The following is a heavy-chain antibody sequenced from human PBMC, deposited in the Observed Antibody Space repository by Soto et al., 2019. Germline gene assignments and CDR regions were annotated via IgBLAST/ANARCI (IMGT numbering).Heavy chain of an antibody. Sequence: GGSLRLSCAASGFTFTRYSMNWVRQAPGKGLEWVSSTSSTTSYIYYGDSMKGRFTISRDNAKNSLYLEMNSLRAEDTAVYYCARESEDLTSNFDYWGQGTLVTVSS. J-gene: IGHJ4*02. V-gene: IGHV3-21*06. CDR1: GFTFTRYS. CDR2: TSSTTSYI. CDR3: ARESEDLTSNFDY.